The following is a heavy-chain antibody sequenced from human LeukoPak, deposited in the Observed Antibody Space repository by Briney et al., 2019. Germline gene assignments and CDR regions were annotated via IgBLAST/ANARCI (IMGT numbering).Heavy chain of an antibody. CDR1: GFTFSSHG. CDR2: MPYDGSDK. V-gene: IGHV3-30*02. D-gene: IGHD6-19*01. CDR3: AKGVAGTGFDY. Sequence: GGSLRLSCVASGFTFSSHGMHWVRQAPGKGLERVAFMPYDGSDKYYADSVKGRFTSSRDNSKNTLYLQMNSLRADDTAVYYCAKGVAGTGFDYWGQGTLVTVS. J-gene: IGHJ4*02.